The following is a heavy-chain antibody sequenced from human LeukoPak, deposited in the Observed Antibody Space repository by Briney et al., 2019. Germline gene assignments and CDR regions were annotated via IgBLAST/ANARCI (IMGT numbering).Heavy chain of an antibody. D-gene: IGHD3/OR15-3a*01. CDR2: IAGSSSVI. V-gene: IGHV3-48*02. CDR1: GFTFSSYS. J-gene: IGHJ3*02. CDR3: ATDADWAFDI. Sequence: GGSLRLSCATSGFTFSSYSMNWVRQAPGKGLEWISYIAGSSSVIFYADSVKGRFTISRDNAKNSLYLQMSSLRDEDTAVYYCATDADWAFDIWGPRTMVTVSS.